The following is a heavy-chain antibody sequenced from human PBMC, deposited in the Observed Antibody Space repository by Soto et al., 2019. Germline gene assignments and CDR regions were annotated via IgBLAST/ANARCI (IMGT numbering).Heavy chain of an antibody. V-gene: IGHV4-31*03. Sequence: PSETLSLTCTVSGGSISSGGYYWSWIRQHPGKGLEWIGYIYYSGSTYYNPSLKSRVTISVDTSKNQFSLKLSSLTAADTAVYYCARLDEPPWFDPWGQGTLVTVSS. J-gene: IGHJ5*02. CDR1: GGSISSGGYY. CDR2: IYYSGST. CDR3: ARLDEPPWFDP.